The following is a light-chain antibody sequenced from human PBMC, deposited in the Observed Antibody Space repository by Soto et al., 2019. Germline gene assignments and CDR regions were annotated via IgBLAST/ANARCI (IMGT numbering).Light chain of an antibody. J-gene: IGKJ1*01. CDR3: HHLGA. V-gene: IGKV3-20*01. Sequence: EIVLTQSPGTLSLSPGERATLSCRASHTVSSSYLAWYQQKPGQSPRLLIYATSSRPTGIADRFSGSGSGTDFTLTIDRLETDDFAVYWCHHLGAFGLGTKVEVK. CDR2: ATS. CDR1: HTVSSSY.